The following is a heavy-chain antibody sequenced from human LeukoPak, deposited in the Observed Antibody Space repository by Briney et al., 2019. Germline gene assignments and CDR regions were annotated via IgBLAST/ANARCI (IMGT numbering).Heavy chain of an antibody. CDR3: ARSVATRRVYYYYYYMDV. V-gene: IGHV3-53*01. CDR2: IYSGGST. Sequence: GGSLRLSCAASGFTVSSNYMSWVRQAPGKGLEWVSVIYSGGSTYYADSVKGRFTISRDNSKNTLYLQMNSLRAEDTAVYYCARSVATRRVYYYYYYMDVWGKGTTVTVSS. CDR1: GFTVSSNY. D-gene: IGHD5-12*01. J-gene: IGHJ6*03.